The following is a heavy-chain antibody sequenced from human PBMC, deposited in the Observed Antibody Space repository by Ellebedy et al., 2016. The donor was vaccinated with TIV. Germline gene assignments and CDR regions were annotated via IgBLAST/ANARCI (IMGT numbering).Heavy chain of an antibody. CDR2: IIPILSIA. J-gene: IGHJ4*02. Sequence: AASVTVSCKASGGTFSSYAIRWVRQAPGQGLEWMGRIIPILSIANYAQKFQGRVTIIADKSTSTAYMELSSLRSEDTDVYYCASDRGDFPGSYWGQGTLVTVSS. D-gene: IGHD2-21*01. CDR1: GGTFSSYA. V-gene: IGHV1-69*04. CDR3: ASDRGDFPGSY.